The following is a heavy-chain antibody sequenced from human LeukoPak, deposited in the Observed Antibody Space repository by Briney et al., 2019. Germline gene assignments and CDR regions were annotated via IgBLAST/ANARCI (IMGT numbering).Heavy chain of an antibody. D-gene: IGHD1-1*01. V-gene: IGHV4-59*01. CDR1: GGSISDYH. CDR3: ARGGGGYRFDP. CDR2: IYNRGTT. J-gene: IGHJ5*02. Sequence: PSETLSLTCTVSGGSISDYHWTWIRQPPGKALEYIGYIYNRGTTYYNPSLKSRVTISADTSKKQFSLKLTSLTAADTAVYYCARGGGGYRFDPWGQGTLVTVSS.